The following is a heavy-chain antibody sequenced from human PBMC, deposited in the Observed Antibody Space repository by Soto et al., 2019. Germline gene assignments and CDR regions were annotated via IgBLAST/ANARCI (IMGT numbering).Heavy chain of an antibody. V-gene: IGHV2-5*02. CDR1: GFSLTSSGVA. CDR3: AHRVPYNSYWDVGWFDP. D-gene: IGHD1-20*01. Sequence: QITLKESGPTLLEPTQTLTLTCSFSGFSLTSSGVAVGPLRHAPGKHLNCLGIIYRDGDRRYNPSLSKRLTITKDTSKNQVVLTMTYMELVDTVTYYGAHRVPYNSYWDVGWFDPWGQGTLVTVS. CDR2: IYRDGDR. J-gene: IGHJ5*02.